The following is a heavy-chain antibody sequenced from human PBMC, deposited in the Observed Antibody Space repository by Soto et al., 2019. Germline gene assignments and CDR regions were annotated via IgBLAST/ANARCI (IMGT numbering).Heavy chain of an antibody. Sequence: EVQLLESGGGLVQPGGSLRLSCAASGFTFSTYAMSWVRQAPGKGLEWVATIRGGGNTHYADSVKGRFTTSRDNSENTVYLQMNSLRAEDTAVYYCARVKAQILSSGWYGGDDIWGHGTMVTVSS. CDR1: GFTFSTYA. J-gene: IGHJ3*02. CDR2: IRGGGNT. D-gene: IGHD6-19*01. V-gene: IGHV3-23*01. CDR3: ARVKAQILSSGWYGGDDI.